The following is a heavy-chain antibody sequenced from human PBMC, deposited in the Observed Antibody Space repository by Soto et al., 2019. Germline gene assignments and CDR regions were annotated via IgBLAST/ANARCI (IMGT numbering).Heavy chain of an antibody. Sequence: QVQLQESGPGLVKPSQTLSLTCTVSGGSISSGGYYWSWIRQHPGKGLEWIGYIFYSGTTYYNPSPXRXXTISVDTSKNQFSLKLSSVTAADTAAYYSARSVDPWGQGALVTVSS. CDR3: ARSVDP. J-gene: IGHJ5*02. CDR1: GGSISSGGYY. CDR2: IFYSGTT. V-gene: IGHV4-31*03.